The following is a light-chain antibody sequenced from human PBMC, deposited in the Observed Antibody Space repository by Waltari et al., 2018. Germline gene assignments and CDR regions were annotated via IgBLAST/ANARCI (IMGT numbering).Light chain of an antibody. CDR2: DAS. J-gene: IGKJ4*01. CDR1: EDINNY. CDR3: QQHDNLPLT. Sequence: DIQMTQSPSSLSASLGDRVTITCQASEDINNYLNWYQQKPGKAPKLLIYDASNLQVGVPSRFRGGGSGTDFTFTISSLQPGDIATYYCQQHDNLPLTFGGGTKVEIK. V-gene: IGKV1-33*01.